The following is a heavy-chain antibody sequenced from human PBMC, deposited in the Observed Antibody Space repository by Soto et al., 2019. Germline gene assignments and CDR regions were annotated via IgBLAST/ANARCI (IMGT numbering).Heavy chain of an antibody. J-gene: IGHJ4*02. CDR2: IWYDGSNK. V-gene: IGHV3-33*01. Sequence: GGSLRLSCAASGFTFSSYGMHWVRQAPGKGLEWVAVIWYDGSNKYYADSVKGRFTISRDNSKNTLYLQMNSLRAEDTAVYYCARVGATVYLFDYWGQGTLVTVSS. D-gene: IGHD1-26*01. CDR1: GFTFSSYG. CDR3: ARVGATVYLFDY.